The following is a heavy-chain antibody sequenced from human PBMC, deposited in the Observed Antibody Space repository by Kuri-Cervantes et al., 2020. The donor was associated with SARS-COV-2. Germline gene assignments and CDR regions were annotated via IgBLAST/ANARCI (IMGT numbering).Heavy chain of an antibody. CDR1: GFTFSSYS. CDR3: ARVPNVVPAAIGGGY. V-gene: IGHV3-21*01. D-gene: IGHD2-2*02. J-gene: IGHJ4*02. CDR2: ISSSSSYI. Sequence: LSLTCAASGFTFSSYSMNWVRQAPGKGLEWVSSISSSSSYIYYADLVKGRFTISRDNAKNSLYPQMNSLRAEDTAVYYCARVPNVVPAAIGGGYWGQGTLVTVSS.